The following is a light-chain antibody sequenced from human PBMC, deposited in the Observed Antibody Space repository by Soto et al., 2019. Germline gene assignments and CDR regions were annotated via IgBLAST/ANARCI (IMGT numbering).Light chain of an antibody. CDR3: QQYNIYSIL. J-gene: IGKJ4*02. CDR2: KAS. V-gene: IGKV1-5*03. Sequence: DIQMTQSPSTLSASVGDRVTITCRASQSISSWLAWYQQKPGKAPKLLIYKASSLESGVPSRFSGSGSGTEFTLTISGLQADDVATYYGQQYNIYSILFGGGTKVEIK. CDR1: QSISSW.